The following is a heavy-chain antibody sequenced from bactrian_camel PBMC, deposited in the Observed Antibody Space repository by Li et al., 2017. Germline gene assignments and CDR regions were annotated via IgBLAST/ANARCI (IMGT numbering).Heavy chain of an antibody. D-gene: IGHD1*01. CDR2: IDSGSSP. Sequence: VQLVESGGGSVQAGGSLKLSCAASGYIFSSYNMSWVRQAPGKGLEWVSTIDSGSSPYYADSVKGRFTISRDNAKNTVYLQLNSLKTEDMATYYCAKDLLLGLGVSPGTQVTVS. J-gene: IGHJ4*01. CDR1: GYIFSSYN. V-gene: IGHV3S40*01.